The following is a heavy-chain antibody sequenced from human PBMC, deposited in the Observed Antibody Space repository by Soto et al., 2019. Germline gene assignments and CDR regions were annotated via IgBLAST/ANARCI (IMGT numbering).Heavy chain of an antibody. J-gene: IGHJ6*02. V-gene: IGHV1-69*01. CDR2: IIPILGTA. CDR3: ARSAAPTSVYYGMDV. D-gene: IGHD6-13*01. Sequence: QVQLVQSGAEVKKPGASVKVSCKASGYTFTSYYMHWVRQAPGQGLEWMGGIIPILGTANYAQKFQGRVTITADESTSTAYMELSSLRSEDTAVYYCARSAAPTSVYYGMDVWGQGTTVTVSS. CDR1: GYTFTSYY.